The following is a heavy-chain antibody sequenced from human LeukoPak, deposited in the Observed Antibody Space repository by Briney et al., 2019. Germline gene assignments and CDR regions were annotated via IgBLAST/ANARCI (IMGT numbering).Heavy chain of an antibody. V-gene: IGHV3-23*01. D-gene: IGHD3-10*01. J-gene: IGHJ4*02. CDR1: GFTFSSYA. CDR2: ISCSGGST. Sequence: PGGSLRLSCAASGFTFSSYAMSWVRQAPGKGLEWVSAISCSGGSTYYADSVKGRFTISRDNSENTLYLQMNSLRAEDTAVYYCAKLEGITMVRGANDYWGQGTLVTVSS. CDR3: AKLEGITMVRGANDY.